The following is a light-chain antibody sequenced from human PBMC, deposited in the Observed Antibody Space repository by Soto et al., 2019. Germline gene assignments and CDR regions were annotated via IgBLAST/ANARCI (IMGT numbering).Light chain of an antibody. J-gene: IGKJ1*01. Sequence: EIVMTQSPATLSVSPGERVTLSCRASQSVGSNLAWYQQKPGQAPRLLIYGASTRATGIPARFSGSGSGTEFTLTISRLEPEDFAVYYCQQYGSSPRTFGQGTKVDI. CDR1: QSVGSN. CDR2: GAS. CDR3: QQYGSSPRT. V-gene: IGKV3-15*01.